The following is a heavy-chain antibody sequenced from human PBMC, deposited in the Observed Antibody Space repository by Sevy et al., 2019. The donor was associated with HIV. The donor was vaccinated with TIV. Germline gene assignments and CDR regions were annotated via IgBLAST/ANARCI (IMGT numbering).Heavy chain of an antibody. J-gene: IGHJ3*02. CDR3: AKDSYSGWRKLDAFDI. V-gene: IGHV3-43*01. CDR1: GFTFDDYT. D-gene: IGHD6-19*01. CDR2: ISWDGGST. Sequence: GGSLRLSCAASGFTFDDYTMHWVRQAPGKGLEWVSLISWDGGSTYYADSVKGRFTISRDNSKNSLYLQMNSLGTEDTALYYCAKDSYSGWRKLDAFDIWGQGTMVTVSS.